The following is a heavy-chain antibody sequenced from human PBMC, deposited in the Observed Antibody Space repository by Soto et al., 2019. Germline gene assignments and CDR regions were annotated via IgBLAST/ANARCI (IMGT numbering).Heavy chain of an antibody. CDR2: IYYSGST. V-gene: IGHV4-31*03. D-gene: IGHD3-22*01. CDR1: GGSISSGGYY. CDR3: ARDDSSGYYY. J-gene: IGHJ4*02. Sequence: PSETLSLTCTVSGGSISSGGYYWSWIRQHPGKGLEWIGYIYYSGSTYYNPSLKSRVTISVDTSKNQFSLKLSSVTAADTAVYYCARDDSSGYYYWGQGTLVTVSS.